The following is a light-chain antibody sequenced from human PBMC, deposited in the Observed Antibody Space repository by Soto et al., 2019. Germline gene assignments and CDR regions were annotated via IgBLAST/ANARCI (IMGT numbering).Light chain of an antibody. CDR2: AAS. CDR3: LQNNSYPVS. V-gene: IGKV1-17*03. Sequence: DIQMTQSPSVVSASVGDRVTITCRASQGISSYVAWFQQKPGKVPKSLIYAASKLQSGVPSRFSGSGSGTEFTLTISSLQAEDFATYYCLQNNSYPVSFGGGTKVEIK. J-gene: IGKJ4*01. CDR1: QGISSY.